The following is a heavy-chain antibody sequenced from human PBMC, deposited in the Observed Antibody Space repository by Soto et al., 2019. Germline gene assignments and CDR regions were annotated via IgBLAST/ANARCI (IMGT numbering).Heavy chain of an antibody. CDR3: ARGGPLHRYRVWGY. CDR2: INHSGST. D-gene: IGHD2-8*01. Sequence: PSETLSLTCAVYGGSFSGYYWSWIRQPPGKGLEWIGEINHSGSTNYNPSLKSRVTISVDTSKNQFSLKLSSVTAADTAVYYCARGGPLHRYRVWGYWGQLTLVTVSS. V-gene: IGHV4-34*01. CDR1: GGSFSGYY. J-gene: IGHJ4*02.